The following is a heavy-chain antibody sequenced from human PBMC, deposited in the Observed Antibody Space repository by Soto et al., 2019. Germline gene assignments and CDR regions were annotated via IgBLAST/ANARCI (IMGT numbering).Heavy chain of an antibody. J-gene: IGHJ6*02. CDR2: IYPGDSDT. D-gene: IGHD1-1*01. Sequence: LKISCKGSGYSFTSYWIGWVRQMPGKGLEWMGIIYPGDSDTRYSPSFQGQVTISADKSISTAYLQWSSLKASDTAMYYCATPGPRWNQRGRNSYYYGMDVWGQGTTVTVS. CDR3: ATPGPRWNQRGRNSYYYGMDV. V-gene: IGHV5-51*01. CDR1: GYSFTSYW.